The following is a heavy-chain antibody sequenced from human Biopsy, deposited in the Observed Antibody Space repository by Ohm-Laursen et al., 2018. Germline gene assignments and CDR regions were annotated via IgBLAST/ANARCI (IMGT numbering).Heavy chain of an antibody. J-gene: IGHJ4*02. CDR3: ARGSNDFGGLYFPR. CDR1: GGPFTGHY. V-gene: IGHV4-59*11. CDR2: ISYTGYT. Sequence: SETLSLTCPVSGGPFTGHYWSWIRQPPGKGLEWIGHISYTGYTSYNASLKSRVTISVDTSRNHFSLRLSSLTAADTAVYYCARGSNDFGGLYFPRWGQGTLLTVSS. D-gene: IGHD4-23*01.